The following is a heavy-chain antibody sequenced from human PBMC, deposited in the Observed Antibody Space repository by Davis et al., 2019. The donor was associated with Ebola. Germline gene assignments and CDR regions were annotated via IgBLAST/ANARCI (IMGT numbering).Heavy chain of an antibody. CDR2: IYYSGST. Sequence: MPSESLSLTCTVSGRSISSSSYYWGWLRQPPGKGLEWIGSIYYSGSTYYNSSLKNRVTISVDTSKNQFSLKLSYVTAADTAVYYCASQVVVAADNWFDPWGQGTLVTVSS. CDR3: ASQVVVAADNWFDP. CDR1: GRSISSSSYY. J-gene: IGHJ5*02. D-gene: IGHD2-15*01. V-gene: IGHV4-39*01.